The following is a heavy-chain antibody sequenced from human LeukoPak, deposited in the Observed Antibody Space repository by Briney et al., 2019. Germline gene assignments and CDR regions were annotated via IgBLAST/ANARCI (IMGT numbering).Heavy chain of an antibody. J-gene: IGHJ2*01. CDR3: ARDKVNWYFDL. CDR1: GGSISSYY. CDR2: IYYSGST. V-gene: IGHV4-59*01. Sequence: RPSETLSLTCPVSGGSISSYYWSWIRPPPGKGLEWIGYIYYSGSTNYNPSLKRRVTISVDTSKNQFSLKLSSATAADTAVYYCARDKVNWYFDLWGRGTLVTVSS.